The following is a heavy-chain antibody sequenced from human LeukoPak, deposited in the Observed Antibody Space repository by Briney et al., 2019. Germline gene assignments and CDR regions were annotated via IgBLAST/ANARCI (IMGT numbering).Heavy chain of an antibody. J-gene: IGHJ4*02. V-gene: IGHV1-2*02. CDR2: INPNSGGT. D-gene: IGHD6-13*01. Sequence: ASVRVSCTASGYTFTGYYMHWVGQAPGQGVEWMGWINPNSGGTNYTQKFQGRVTITRHTSISTAYMELSRLRSDDTAVYYCAKIAAAGTSFDYWGQGTLVTVSS. CDR1: GYTFTGYY. CDR3: AKIAAAGTSFDY.